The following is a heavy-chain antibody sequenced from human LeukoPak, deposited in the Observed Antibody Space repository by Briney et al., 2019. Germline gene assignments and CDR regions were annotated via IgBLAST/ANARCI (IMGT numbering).Heavy chain of an antibody. CDR1: GGSISSYY. CDR2: IYYSGST. J-gene: IGHJ4*02. CDR3: ARQDAGLLWFGESYYFDY. Sequence: PSETLSLTCTVSGGSISSYYWSWIRQPPGKGLEWIGYIYYSGSTNYNPSLKSRVTISVDTSKNQFSLKLSSVTAADTAVYYCARQDAGLLWFGESYYFDYWGQGTLVTVSS. V-gene: IGHV4-59*01. D-gene: IGHD3-10*01.